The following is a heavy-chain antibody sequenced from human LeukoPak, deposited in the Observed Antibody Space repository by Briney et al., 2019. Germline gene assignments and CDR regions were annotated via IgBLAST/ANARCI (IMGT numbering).Heavy chain of an antibody. V-gene: IGHV3-30*01. CDR1: GFTFSSYA. J-gene: IGHJ4*02. Sequence: PGRSLRLSCAASGFTFSSYAMHWVRQAPGKGLEWVAVISYDGSNKYYADCVKGRFTISRDNSKNTMYLQMNSLRAEDTAVYYCARDRGWELLRFDYWGQGTLVTVSS. CDR3: ARDRGWELLRFDY. D-gene: IGHD1-26*01. CDR2: ISYDGSNK.